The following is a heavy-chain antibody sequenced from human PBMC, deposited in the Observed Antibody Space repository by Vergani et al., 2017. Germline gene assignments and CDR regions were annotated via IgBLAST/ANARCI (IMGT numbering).Heavy chain of an antibody. CDR1: GDSIISRSYY. CDR3: ASGKYYSDGTSHFRGKYFDV. J-gene: IGHJ2*01. CDR2: IYNSGNG. D-gene: IGHD3-16*01. V-gene: IGHV4-39*01. Sequence: QMQLQESGPGLVKASETLSLTCTVSGDSIISRSYYWGWIRQPPGKGLEWIGSIYNSGNGDSSSSLKSRVTISADTSKNQFSLWLTSVTAADTAVYYCASGKYYSDGTSHFRGKYFDVWGRGTLVAVPS.